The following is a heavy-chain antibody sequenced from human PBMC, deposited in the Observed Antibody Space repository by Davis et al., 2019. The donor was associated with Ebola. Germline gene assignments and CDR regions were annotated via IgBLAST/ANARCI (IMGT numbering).Heavy chain of an antibody. CDR3: AQYSSSSEAFDI. J-gene: IGHJ3*02. V-gene: IGHV4-34*01. CDR1: GGSFSGYY. CDR2: INHSGST. D-gene: IGHD6-6*01. Sequence: SETLSLTCAVYGGSFSGYYWSWIRQPPGKGLEWIGEINHSGSTNYNPSLKSRVTISVDTSKNQFSLKLSSVTAADTAVYYCAQYSSSSEAFDIWSQGTMVTVSS.